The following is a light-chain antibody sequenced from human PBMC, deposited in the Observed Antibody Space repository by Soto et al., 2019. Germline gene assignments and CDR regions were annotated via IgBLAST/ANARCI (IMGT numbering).Light chain of an antibody. CDR2: GAS. J-gene: IGKJ1*01. Sequence: EIVMTQSPATLSVSPGERATLSCRASQSVSSNLAWYQQKPGQAPRLLIYGASTRATGIPARFSGSGSGTEFTLTIPSLHSEDFAVYYCQQYNNWPFPSWTFGQGTKVEIK. V-gene: IGKV3-15*01. CDR3: QQYNNWPFPSWT. CDR1: QSVSSN.